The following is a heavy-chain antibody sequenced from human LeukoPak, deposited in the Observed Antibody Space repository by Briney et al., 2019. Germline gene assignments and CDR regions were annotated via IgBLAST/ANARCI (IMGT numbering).Heavy chain of an antibody. D-gene: IGHD6-19*01. V-gene: IGHV1-3*01. CDR3: ASISPSLFHTSGWSFDY. CDR1: GYTFTNYA. J-gene: IGHJ4*02. CDR2: INAGNGDT. Sequence: ASVKVSCKASGYTFTNYAIHWVRQAPGQRLEWMGWINAGNGDTKYSQKFQGRVTITRDTSESTAYMELSSLRSEDTAVYYCASISPSLFHTSGWSFDYWGQGTLVTVSS.